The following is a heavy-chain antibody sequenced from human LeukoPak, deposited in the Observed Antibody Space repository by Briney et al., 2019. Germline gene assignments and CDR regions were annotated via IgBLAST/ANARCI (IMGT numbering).Heavy chain of an antibody. CDR2: ISGSGGST. Sequence: PGGSLRLSCAASGFTFSSYAMSWVRQAPGKGLEWVSAISGSGGSTYYADSVKGRFTISRDNSKNTLYLQMNSLRAEDTAVYYCANALGCSYGLQYFDYWGQGTLVTVSS. CDR1: GFTFSSYA. V-gene: IGHV3-23*01. J-gene: IGHJ4*02. CDR3: ANALGCSYGLQYFDY. D-gene: IGHD5-18*01.